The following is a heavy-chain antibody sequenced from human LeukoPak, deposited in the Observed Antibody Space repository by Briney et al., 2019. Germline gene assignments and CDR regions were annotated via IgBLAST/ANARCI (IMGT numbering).Heavy chain of an antibody. D-gene: IGHD1-26*01. J-gene: IGHJ4*02. Sequence: ASVTVSCTASGYTFTSYAMHWVRQAPGQRLEWMGWINAGNGNTKYSQKFQGRVTITRDTSASTAYMELSSLRSEDTAVYYCARVRYSGSPYYFDYWGQGTLVTVSS. CDR3: ARVRYSGSPYYFDY. V-gene: IGHV1-3*01. CDR2: INAGNGNT. CDR1: GYTFTSYA.